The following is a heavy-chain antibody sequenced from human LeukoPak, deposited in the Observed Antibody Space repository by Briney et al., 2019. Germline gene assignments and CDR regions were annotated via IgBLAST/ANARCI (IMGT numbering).Heavy chain of an antibody. CDR2: ISGSGGST. Sequence: GVSLRLSCAASGFTFSRYAMSWVRQAPGKGLEWVSTISGSGGSTYYADSVKGRFTVSRDNSKNTLFLQMNNLRTEDTAVYYCAKDKSVSADYYFDYWGQGTLVTVSS. V-gene: IGHV3-23*01. D-gene: IGHD3-10*01. CDR1: GFTFSRYA. CDR3: AKDKSVSADYYFDY. J-gene: IGHJ4*02.